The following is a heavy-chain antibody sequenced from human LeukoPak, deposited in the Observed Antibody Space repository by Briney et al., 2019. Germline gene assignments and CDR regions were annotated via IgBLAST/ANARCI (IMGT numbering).Heavy chain of an antibody. CDR2: ISWNSGSI. CDR1: GFTFDDYA. D-gene: IGHD2-2*01. CDR3: AKGRSTWHDTAFDI. V-gene: IGHV3-9*01. J-gene: IGHJ3*02. Sequence: GGSLRLSCAASGFTFDDYAMHWVRQAPGKGLEWVSGISWNSGSIGYADSVKGRFTISRDNAKNSLYLQMNSLRAEDTALYYCAKGRSTWHDTAFDIWGQGTMVTVSS.